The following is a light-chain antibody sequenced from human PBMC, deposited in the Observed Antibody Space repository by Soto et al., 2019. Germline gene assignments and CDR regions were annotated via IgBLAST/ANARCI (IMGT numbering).Light chain of an antibody. CDR1: QSLLHSDGKTY. CDR2: EVS. J-gene: IGKJ1*01. V-gene: IGKV2D-29*01. Sequence: DIVMTQTPLSLSVTPGQPASISCKAGQSLLHSDGKTYLSWYLHKPAQPPQLLIYEVSNRFSGVPERFSGSGSGKDFALEIRRVEADDVGVYYCMLSIQFPPEFGQGTKVEIK. CDR3: MLSIQFPPE.